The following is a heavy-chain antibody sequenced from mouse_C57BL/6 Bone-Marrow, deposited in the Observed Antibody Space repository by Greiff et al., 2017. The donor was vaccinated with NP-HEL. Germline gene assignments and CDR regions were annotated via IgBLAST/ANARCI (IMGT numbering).Heavy chain of an antibody. CDR1: GYTFTSYW. D-gene: IGHD1-1*01. Sequence: VQLQQPGAELVMPGASVKLSCKASGYTFTSYWMHWVKQRPGQGLEWIGELDPSDSYPNYNQKFKGKSTLTVDKSSSTAYMHLSRLTSEDSAVYYCARGGSSYWYFDVWGTGTTVTVSS. CDR2: LDPSDSYP. CDR3: ARGGSSYWYFDV. V-gene: IGHV1-69*01. J-gene: IGHJ1*03.